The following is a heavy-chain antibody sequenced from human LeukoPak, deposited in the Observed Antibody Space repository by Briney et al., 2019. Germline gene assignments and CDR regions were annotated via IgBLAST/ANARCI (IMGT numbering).Heavy chain of an antibody. CDR3: ARVRYGMDV. CDR1: GFTFSSYG. Sequence: PGGSLRLSCAASGFTFSSYGMHWVRQAPGKGLERVAVIWYDGSNKYYADSVKGRFTISRDNSKNTLYLQMNSLRAEDTAVYYCARVRYGMDVWGKGTTVTVSS. J-gene: IGHJ6*04. V-gene: IGHV3-33*01. CDR2: IWYDGSNK.